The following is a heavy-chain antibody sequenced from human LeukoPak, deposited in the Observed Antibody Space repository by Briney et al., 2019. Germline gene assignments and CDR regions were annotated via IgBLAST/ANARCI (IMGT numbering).Heavy chain of an antibody. D-gene: IGHD3-22*01. Sequence: ASVKVSCKASGYTFTNYYMHWVRQAPGQGLEWMGIINPSSGSTSYAQKFQGRVTMTRDTSTSTVYLELSRLRSEDTAVYFCARVVPRYYDTSGANWFDPWGQGTLDTVSS. V-gene: IGHV1-46*01. CDR1: GYTFTNYY. J-gene: IGHJ5*02. CDR3: ARVVPRYYDTSGANWFDP. CDR2: INPSSGST.